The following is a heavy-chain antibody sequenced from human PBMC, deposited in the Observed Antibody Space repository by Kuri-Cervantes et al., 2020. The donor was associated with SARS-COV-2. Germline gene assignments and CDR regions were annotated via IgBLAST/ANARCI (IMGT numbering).Heavy chain of an antibody. V-gene: IGHV3-13*01. J-gene: IGHJ6*02. CDR2: IGTAGDT. CDR3: ARCSGITGTDFYYYYGMDV. CDR1: GFTFSSYD. D-gene: IGHD1-7*01. Sequence: GGSLRLSCAASGFTFSSYDMHWVRQATGKGLEWVSAIGTAGDTYYPGSVKGRFTISRENAKNSLYLQMNSLRAEDTAVYYCARCSGITGTDFYYYYGMDVWGQGTTVTVSS.